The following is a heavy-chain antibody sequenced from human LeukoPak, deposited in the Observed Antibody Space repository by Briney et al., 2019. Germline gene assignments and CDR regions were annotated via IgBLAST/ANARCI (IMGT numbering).Heavy chain of an antibody. D-gene: IGHD3-10*01. CDR2: INHSGST. CDR3: ARHLMVRGVIIARYYYMDV. CDR1: GGSISSYY. Sequence: SETLSLTCTVSGGSISSYYWSWIRQPPGKGLEWIGGINHSGSTNYNPSLKSRVTISVDTSKNQFSLKLSSVTAADTAVYYCARHLMVRGVIIARYYYMDVWGKGTTVTISS. J-gene: IGHJ6*03. V-gene: IGHV4-34*01.